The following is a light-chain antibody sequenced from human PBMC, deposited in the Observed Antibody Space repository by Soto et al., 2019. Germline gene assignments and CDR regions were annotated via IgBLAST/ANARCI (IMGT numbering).Light chain of an antibody. V-gene: IGLV4-69*01. CDR3: QTWGTGIVV. CDR2: LNSDGSH. Sequence: QPVLTQSPSASASLGASVKLTCTLSSGHSSYAIAWHQQQPEKGPRYLMKLNSDGSHSKGDGIPDRFSGSSSGGERYLTISSLQSEDEADYYCQTWGTGIVVFGGGTQLTVL. CDR1: SGHSSYA. J-gene: IGLJ2*01.